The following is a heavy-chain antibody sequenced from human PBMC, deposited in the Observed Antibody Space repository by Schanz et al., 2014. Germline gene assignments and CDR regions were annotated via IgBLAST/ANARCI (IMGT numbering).Heavy chain of an antibody. V-gene: IGHV4-31*03. CDR2: ISYSGST. Sequence: QVQLQESGPGLVKPSQTLSLTCTVSGASISSGGYYWDWIRLLPGKGLEWIGYISYSGSTSFNPSLKSRLTMSVDTSKTQFSLRLSSVPAADTAVYYCARHGGIPYYPMDVWGQGTTVTVSS. D-gene: IGHD3-16*01. CDR3: ARHGGIPYYPMDV. J-gene: IGHJ6*02. CDR1: GASISSGGYY.